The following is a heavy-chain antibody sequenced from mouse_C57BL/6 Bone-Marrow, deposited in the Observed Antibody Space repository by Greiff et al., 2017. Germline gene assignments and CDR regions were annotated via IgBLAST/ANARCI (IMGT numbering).Heavy chain of an antibody. CDR3: ASSPTDYAMDY. Sequence: QVQLKQPGAELVMPGASVKLSCKASGYTFTSYWMHWVKQRPGQGLEWIGEIDPSDSYTNYNQKFKGKSTLTVDKSSSTAYMQLSSLTSEDSAVYYCASSPTDYAMDYWGQGTSVTVSS. J-gene: IGHJ4*01. CDR1: GYTFTSYW. D-gene: IGHD1-1*01. CDR2: IDPSDSYT. V-gene: IGHV1-69*01.